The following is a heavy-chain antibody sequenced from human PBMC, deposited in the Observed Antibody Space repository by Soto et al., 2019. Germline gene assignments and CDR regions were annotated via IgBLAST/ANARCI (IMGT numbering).Heavy chain of an antibody. V-gene: IGHV3-53*01. CDR1: GFLVNSAY. D-gene: IGHD5-18*01. J-gene: IGHJ4*02. Sequence: EVQLVESGGGLIPPGGSLRLSCAASGFLVNSAYMTWVRQAPGKGLEWLSMINSDGSTLYAESVKGRFTISRDNSKNRVDLQMNSLRAEDTAMYYCARSGYSFAWGYWGQGTLVIVTP. CDR3: ARSGYSFAWGY. CDR2: INSDGST.